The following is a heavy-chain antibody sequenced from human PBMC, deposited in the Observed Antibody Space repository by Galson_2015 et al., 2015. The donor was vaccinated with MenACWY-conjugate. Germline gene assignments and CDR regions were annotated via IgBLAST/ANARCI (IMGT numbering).Heavy chain of an antibody. CDR3: ATSERFRLYQFYGMDA. CDR2: IKQDGTER. J-gene: IGHJ6*02. CDR1: GFTFSSYW. Sequence: SLRLSCAASGFTFSSYWMTWVRQGPGQGLEWLANIKQDGTERYYVDSVKGRFTISRDDAKNSLCLEMNSLRGEDTAVYYCATSERFRLYQFYGMDAWRQGTTVTVPS. V-gene: IGHV3-7*01. D-gene: IGHD3-16*02.